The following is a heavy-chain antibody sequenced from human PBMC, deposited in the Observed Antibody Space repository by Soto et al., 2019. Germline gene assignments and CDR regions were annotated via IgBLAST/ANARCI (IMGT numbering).Heavy chain of an antibody. CDR1: GVSISSYF. Sequence: SETLSLTCSVSGVSISSYFWSWIRQPPGRGLEWIGYTYHRGSTNYSPSLKSRVAISLDTSGNQSSLKVSSVTAADTAVYYCARIGGYHGPLDYWGQGTPVTVS. D-gene: IGHD3-16*02. J-gene: IGHJ4*02. V-gene: IGHV4-59*01. CDR2: TYHRGST. CDR3: ARIGGYHGPLDY.